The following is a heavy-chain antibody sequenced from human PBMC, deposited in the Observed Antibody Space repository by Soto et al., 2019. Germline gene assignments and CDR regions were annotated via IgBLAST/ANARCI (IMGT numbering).Heavy chain of an antibody. CDR1: GFTFSYYE. CDR2: ITSSGDRA. Sequence: EVQLVESGGGLAQPGGSLRLSCVASGFTFSYYEMNWVRQAPGKGLEWISYITSSGDRAQYADSVKGRFTISRDNHKNLLYLQMTSLSAEDTGLYYCARDIFDNWGQGTLVTVSS. V-gene: IGHV3-48*03. J-gene: IGHJ4*02. CDR3: ARDIFDN.